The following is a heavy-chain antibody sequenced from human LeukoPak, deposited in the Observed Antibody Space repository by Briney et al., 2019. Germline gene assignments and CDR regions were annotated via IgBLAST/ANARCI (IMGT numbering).Heavy chain of an antibody. CDR2: ISWNSGSI. CDR1: GFTFDDYA. D-gene: IGHD3-10*01. CDR3: ANSVLP. Sequence: QPGRSLRLSCAASGFTFDDYAMHWVRQAPGKGLEWVSGISWNSGSIGYADSVKGRFTISRDNAKNSLYLQMNSLRAEDTALYYCANSVLPWGQGTLVTVSS. V-gene: IGHV3-9*01. J-gene: IGHJ5*02.